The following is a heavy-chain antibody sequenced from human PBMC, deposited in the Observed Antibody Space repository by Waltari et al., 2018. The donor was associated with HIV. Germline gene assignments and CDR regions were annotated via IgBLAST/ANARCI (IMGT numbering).Heavy chain of an antibody. V-gene: IGHV4-30-2*01. CDR3: ARGVTYYYGSGSNGNWFDP. D-gene: IGHD3-10*01. Sequence: PSLKSRVTISVDRSKNQFSLKLSSVTAADTAVYYCARGVTYYYGSGSNGNWFDPWGQGTLVTVSS. J-gene: IGHJ5*02.